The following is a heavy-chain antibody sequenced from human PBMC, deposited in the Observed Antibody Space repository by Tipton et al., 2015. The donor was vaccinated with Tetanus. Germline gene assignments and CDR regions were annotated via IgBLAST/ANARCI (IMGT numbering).Heavy chain of an antibody. J-gene: IGHJ3*02. V-gene: IGHV3-30*18. CDR2: ISYDGNKK. D-gene: IGHD2-21*01. CDR3: AKKGVVLSAPGAFDI. Sequence: SLRLSCAASGFTFSSYGMHWVRQAPGKGLEWVAVISYDGNKKYYADSVKGRVTISRDNSKNALFLEVNSLRPEDTAVYYCAKKGVVLSAPGAFDIWGQGTMVTVSS. CDR1: GFTFSSYG.